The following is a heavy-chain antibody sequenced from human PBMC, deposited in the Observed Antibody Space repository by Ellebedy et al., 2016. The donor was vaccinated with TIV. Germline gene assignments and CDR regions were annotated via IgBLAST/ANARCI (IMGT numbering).Heavy chain of an antibody. CDR1: GFTFTNYW. CDR2: IYPSDSDI. J-gene: IGHJ5*02. Sequence: GESLKISCQGSGFTFTNYWIGWVRQMPGKGLEFMGLIYPSDSDIRYSPSFQGQVTISADKSNSTAYLHWSSLKASDTAMYYWTRGGNWFDPWGQGTLVTVSS. CDR3: TRGGNWFDP. V-gene: IGHV5-51*01.